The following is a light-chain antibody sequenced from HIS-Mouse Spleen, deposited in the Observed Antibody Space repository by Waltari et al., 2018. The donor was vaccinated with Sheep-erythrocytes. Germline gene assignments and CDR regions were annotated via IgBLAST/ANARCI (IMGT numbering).Light chain of an antibody. J-gene: IGKJ1*01. V-gene: IGKV2-28*01. CDR2: LGS. CDR1: QSLLHSNGYNY. Sequence: DVVMTQSPLSLPFSPEVPASVSFRALQSLLHSNGYNYLDWYLQNPGQSPQLLIYLGSNRASGVPDRFSGSGSGTDFTLKISRVEAEDVGVYYCMQALQTPPTFGQGTKVEIK. CDR3: MQALQTPPT.